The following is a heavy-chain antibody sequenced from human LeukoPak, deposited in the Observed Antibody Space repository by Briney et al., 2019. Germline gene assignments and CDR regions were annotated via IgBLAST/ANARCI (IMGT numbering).Heavy chain of an antibody. CDR2: INSDGSST. V-gene: IGHV3-74*01. J-gene: IGHJ4*02. Sequence: GGSLRLSCAASGFTFSSYWMHWVRQTPGKGLVWVSRINSDGSSTSYADSVKGRFTISRDNAKNTLYLQMNSLRAEDTAVYYCAKDRRYYDSSGYFDYWGQGTLVTVSS. CDR3: AKDRRYYDSSGYFDY. CDR1: GFTFSSYW. D-gene: IGHD3-22*01.